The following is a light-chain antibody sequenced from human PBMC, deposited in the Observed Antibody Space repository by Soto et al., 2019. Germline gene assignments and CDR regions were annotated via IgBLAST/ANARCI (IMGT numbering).Light chain of an antibody. CDR1: TANIGKNY. J-gene: IGLJ3*02. CDR2: RDN. V-gene: IGLV1-47*01. Sequence: QSVLTQSPSTSGTPGQRVTTSCSGNTANIGKNYVYWYQQFPGTAPKLLIYRDNQRPSWVPDRFSVSKSDTSASLAISGLRSEDEAVYYCAAWDDRMSGRVFGGGTKLTVL. CDR3: AAWDDRMSGRV.